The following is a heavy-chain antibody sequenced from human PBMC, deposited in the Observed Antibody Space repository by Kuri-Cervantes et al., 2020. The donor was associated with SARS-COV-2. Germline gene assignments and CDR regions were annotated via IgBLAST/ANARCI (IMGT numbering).Heavy chain of an antibody. V-gene: IGHV4-59*11. CDR2: IQYTGST. Sequence: ESLKISCTVSGDSISSHYWSWVRQPPGKRLEWIGYIQYTGSTNYNPSLKSRVIISLDTSKNQFSLKLSSVTAADTAVYYCARARRDSGSYEAYYYYYYMDVWGKGTTVTVSS. CDR1: GDSISSHY. CDR3: ARARRDSGSYEAYYYYYYMDV. D-gene: IGHD1-26*01. J-gene: IGHJ6*03.